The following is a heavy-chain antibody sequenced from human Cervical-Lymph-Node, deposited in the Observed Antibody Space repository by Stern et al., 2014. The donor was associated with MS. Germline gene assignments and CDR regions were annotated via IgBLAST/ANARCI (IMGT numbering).Heavy chain of an antibody. CDR2: ITPLFGTT. V-gene: IGHV1-69*01. J-gene: IGHJ5*02. CDR1: GGTFSTFD. Sequence: VQLVESGAEVRQPGSSMKVSCKASGGTFSTFDISWVRQTPGQGLAWLGGITPLFGTTHYARNFQGKVTTTDHQSATTAYMELSNLTSEDTALYYCTRHQGGIAASWGQGTLVTVSS. D-gene: IGHD6-13*01. CDR3: TRHQGGIAAS.